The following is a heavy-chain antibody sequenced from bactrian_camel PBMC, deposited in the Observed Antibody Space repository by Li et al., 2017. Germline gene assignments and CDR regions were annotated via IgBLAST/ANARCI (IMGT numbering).Heavy chain of an antibody. D-gene: IGHD7*01. CDR2: IHRGGTIT. CDR1: GFTVSAYA. Sequence: VQLVESGGGLVQPGGSLRISCEASGFTVSAYAMSWVRQAPGKGLEWISVIHRGGTITYYADSVKGRFTISRDNVKDVVYLQMNDLKPEDTGMYYCAADWSTYRKRSVYDGGCRGESSGQGTQVTVS. V-gene: IGHV3S40*01. J-gene: IGHJ4*01.